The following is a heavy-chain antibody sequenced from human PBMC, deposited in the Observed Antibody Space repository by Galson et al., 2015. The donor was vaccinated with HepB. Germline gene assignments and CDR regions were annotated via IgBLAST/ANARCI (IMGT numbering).Heavy chain of an antibody. CDR1: GYTFTSYG. D-gene: IGHD5-18*01. V-gene: IGHV1-18*01. CDR2: ISAYNGNT. Sequence: SVKVSCKASGYTFTSYGISWVRQAPGQGLEWMGWISAYNGNTNYAQKLQGRVTMTTDTSTSTAYMELRSLRSDDTAVYYCARARDTALRTYYYYGMDVWGQGTPVAVSS. CDR3: ARARDTALRTYYYYGMDV. J-gene: IGHJ6*02.